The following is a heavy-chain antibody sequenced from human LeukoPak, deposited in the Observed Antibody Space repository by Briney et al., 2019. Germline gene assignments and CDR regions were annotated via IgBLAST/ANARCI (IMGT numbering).Heavy chain of an antibody. CDR2: IKGDVSET. CDR3: ARTIRGY. CDR1: VFTFSNYW. J-gene: IGHJ4*02. Sequence: GGSLRLSCAASVFTFSNYWMSWVRQAPGKGLEWVAKIKGDVSETYYVDSVKGGFIISRDNAKKSLYLQMNSLRAEDTAMYYCARTIRGYWGQGTLVTVSS. V-gene: IGHV3-7*01. D-gene: IGHD3-10*01.